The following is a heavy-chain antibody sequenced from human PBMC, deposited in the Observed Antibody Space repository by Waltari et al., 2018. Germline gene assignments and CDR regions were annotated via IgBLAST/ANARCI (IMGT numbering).Heavy chain of an antibody. CDR3: ARMFYDFWTGYSDY. CDR2: IYHSGST. V-gene: IGHV4-38-2*01. J-gene: IGHJ4*01. CDR1: GFSISRGYQ. Sequence: QVQLQESGPGLVKPSETLSLTCAVSGFSISRGYQWGWIRQPPGKGLEWIGSIYHSGSTYCNPSLKSRVTISGDTSKNKVSLRLSSVTAADTAVYYCARMFYDFWTGYSDYWGHGTLVTVSS. D-gene: IGHD3-3*01.